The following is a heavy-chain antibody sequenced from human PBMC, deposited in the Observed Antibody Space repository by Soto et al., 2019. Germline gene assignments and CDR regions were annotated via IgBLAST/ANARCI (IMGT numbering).Heavy chain of an antibody. CDR2: IYWNDDK. CDR1: GFSLNASGVG. Sequence: QITLKESGPTLGKPTQTLTLTCTFSGFSLNASGVGVGWLRQPPGKALEWLSLIYWNDDKRYSPSLKTRLTITKDTSKNQVVLTMTNMDRVDTATYYCAHTSGYYLTEYFQHWGQGTLVAVSS. V-gene: IGHV2-5*01. D-gene: IGHD3-22*01. CDR3: AHTSGYYLTEYFQH. J-gene: IGHJ1*01.